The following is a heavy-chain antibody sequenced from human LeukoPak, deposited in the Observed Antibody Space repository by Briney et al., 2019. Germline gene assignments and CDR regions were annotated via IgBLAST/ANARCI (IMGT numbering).Heavy chain of an antibody. D-gene: IGHD5/OR15-5a*01. CDR1: GFAFSNYD. J-gene: IGHJ4*02. CDR3: ARDLSPSL. Sequence: GGSLRLSCAASGFAFSNYDMHWVRQAPGKGLEWVAVISYDGSNKNYADPVKDRIIISRDNSKNTLYLQMNSLRFEDTAVYYCARDLSPSLWGQGTLVAVSS. V-gene: IGHV3-30*04. CDR2: ISYDGSNK.